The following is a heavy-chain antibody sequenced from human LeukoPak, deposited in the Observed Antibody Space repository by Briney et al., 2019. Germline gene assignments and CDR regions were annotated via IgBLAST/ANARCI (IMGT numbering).Heavy chain of an antibody. CDR2: IIPIFGTA. CDR1: GGTFSSYA. V-gene: IGHV1-69*13. CDR3: ARGYSGYASLGGY. J-gene: IGHJ4*02. Sequence: ASVKVSCKASGGTFSSYAISWVRQAPGQGLEWMGGIIPIFGTANYAQKFQGRVTVTAVESTSTAYMELSSLRSEDTAVYYCARGYSGYASLGGYWGQGTLVTVSS. D-gene: IGHD5-12*01.